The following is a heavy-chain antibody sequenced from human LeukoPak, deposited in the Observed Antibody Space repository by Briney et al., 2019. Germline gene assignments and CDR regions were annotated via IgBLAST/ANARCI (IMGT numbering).Heavy chain of an antibody. Sequence: GGSLRLPCAASGFTFSSYAIHWVRQAPGKGLEWVAVISSDGSNKYYADSVKGRFTISRDNSKNTLYLQMNSLRAEDTAVYYCARGATSGSYYFDFWGQGTLVTVSS. CDR3: ARGATSGSYYFDF. J-gene: IGHJ4*02. CDR2: ISSDGSNK. V-gene: IGHV3-30*04. D-gene: IGHD1-26*01. CDR1: GFTFSSYA.